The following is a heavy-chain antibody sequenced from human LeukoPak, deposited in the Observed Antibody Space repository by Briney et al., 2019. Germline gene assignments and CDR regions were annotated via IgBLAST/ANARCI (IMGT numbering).Heavy chain of an antibody. D-gene: IGHD2-2*01. CDR2: IYSGGST. Sequence: AGGSLRLSCAASGFTVSSNYMSWVRQAPGKGLEWVSVIYSGGSTYYADSVKGRFTISRDNSKNTLYLQMNSLRAEDTAVYYCARGYCSSTSCYYYYYMDVWGKGTTVTVSS. V-gene: IGHV3-66*02. CDR3: ARGYCSSTSCYYYYYMDV. J-gene: IGHJ6*03. CDR1: GFTVSSNY.